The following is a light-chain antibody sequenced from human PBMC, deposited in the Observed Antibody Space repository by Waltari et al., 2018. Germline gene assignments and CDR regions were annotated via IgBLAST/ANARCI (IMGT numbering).Light chain of an antibody. J-gene: IGKJ2*01. V-gene: IGKV4-1*01. CDR1: QSVLYSSNNKNY. CDR3: QQYYSTPYT. Sequence: DIVMTQSPDSLAVSLGEKATINCKSSQSVLYSSNNKNYLAWYQQKPGQPPKLLIDWASTREAGVPERFSGSGSGTDFTLTISSLQAEDVAGYYCQQYYSTPYTFGQGTKLEIK. CDR2: WAS.